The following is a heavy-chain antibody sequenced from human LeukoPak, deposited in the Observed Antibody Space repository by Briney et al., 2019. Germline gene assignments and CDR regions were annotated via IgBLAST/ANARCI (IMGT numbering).Heavy chain of an antibody. J-gene: IGHJ4*02. D-gene: IGHD4-23*01. Sequence: PGGSLRLSCVASGFTFSSYSMNWVRQAPGKGPEWVSYISTSSNYMYYADSVEGRFTISRDNAKNSVYLQMNSLTAEDTAVYYCARFMGARYGGSSEANFDYWGQGTLVTVSS. CDR2: ISTSSNYM. CDR1: GFTFSSYS. V-gene: IGHV3-21*01. CDR3: ARFMGARYGGSSEANFDY.